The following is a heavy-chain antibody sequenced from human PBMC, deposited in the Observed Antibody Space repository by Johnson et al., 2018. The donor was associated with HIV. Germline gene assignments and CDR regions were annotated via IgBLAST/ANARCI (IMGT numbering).Heavy chain of an antibody. CDR1: GFTFSSYA. Sequence: QVQLVESGGGVVQPGRSLRLSCAASGFTFSSYAMHWVRQAPGKGLEWVAVISYDGSNKYYADSVKGRFTISRDNSKNTLYLQINSLRAEDTAVYYCAAPDIVVVVALEGDAFDIWGQGTMVTVSS. CDR2: ISYDGSNK. D-gene: IGHD2-15*01. J-gene: IGHJ3*02. V-gene: IGHV3-30-3*01. CDR3: AAPDIVVVVALEGDAFDI.